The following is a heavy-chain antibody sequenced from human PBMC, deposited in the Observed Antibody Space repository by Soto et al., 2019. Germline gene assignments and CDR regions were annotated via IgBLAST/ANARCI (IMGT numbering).Heavy chain of an antibody. CDR1: GGSISSGGYY. CDR3: ARGSGGYSSGYYHYYYGMDV. D-gene: IGHD2-15*01. J-gene: IGHJ6*02. Sequence: SETLSLTCTVSGGSISSGGYYWSWIRQHPGKGLEWIGYIYYSGSTYYNPSLKSRVTISVDTSKNQFSLKLSSVTAADTAVYYCARGSGGYSSGYYHYYYGMDVWGQGTTVTV. CDR2: IYYSGST. V-gene: IGHV4-31*03.